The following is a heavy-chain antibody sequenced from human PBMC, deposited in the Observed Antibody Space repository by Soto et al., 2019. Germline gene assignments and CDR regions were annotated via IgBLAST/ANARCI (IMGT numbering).Heavy chain of an antibody. J-gene: IGHJ4*02. Sequence: EVQLVESGGGLVQPGGSLRLSCAASGFTVSNNFMSWVHQAPGKGLEWVSLIYSGGSIYYADSVKGRFTISRHNSKNTLYLQMNSLRAEDTAVYYCARGLDFWSGYIAYWGQGTLVTVSS. V-gene: IGHV3-53*04. CDR1: GFTVSNNF. CDR3: ARGLDFWSGYIAY. CDR2: IYSGGSI. D-gene: IGHD3-3*01.